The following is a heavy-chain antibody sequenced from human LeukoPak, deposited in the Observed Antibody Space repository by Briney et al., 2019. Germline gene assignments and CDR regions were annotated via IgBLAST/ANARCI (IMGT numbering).Heavy chain of an antibody. CDR2: IIPIFGTA. CDR3: ARSYYDSSGYFQH. V-gene: IGHV1-69*05. CDR1: GGTFSSYA. D-gene: IGHD3-22*01. J-gene: IGHJ1*01. Sequence: SVKVSCKASGGTFSSYAVSWVRQAPGQGLEWMGRIIPIFGTANYAQKFQGRVTITTDESTSTAYMELSSPRSEDTAVYYCARSYYDSSGYFQHWGQGTLVTVSS.